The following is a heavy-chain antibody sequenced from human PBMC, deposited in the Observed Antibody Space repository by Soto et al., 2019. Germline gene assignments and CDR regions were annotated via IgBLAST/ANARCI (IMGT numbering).Heavy chain of an antibody. CDR1: GYTFTSYA. CDR3: ASSIAVAQGAFDI. Sequence: GSSVKVSCKASGYTFTSYAMHWVLQAPGQRLEWMGWINAGNGNTKYSQKFQGRVTITRDTSASTAYMELSSLRSEDTAVYYCASSIAVAQGAFDISGQGTIVLGSS. D-gene: IGHD6-19*01. CDR2: INAGNGNT. V-gene: IGHV1-3*01. J-gene: IGHJ3*02.